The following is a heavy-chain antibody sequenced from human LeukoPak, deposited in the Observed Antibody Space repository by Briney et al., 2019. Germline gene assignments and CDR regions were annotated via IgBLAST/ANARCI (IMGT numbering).Heavy chain of an antibody. J-gene: IGHJ4*02. V-gene: IGHV3-30*02. CDR2: IRYDGSNE. D-gene: IGHD4-17*01. CDR3: AKANGDQSNYFDY. Sequence: GASVKVSCKASGGTFGHYGMHWVRQAPGKGLDWVAFIRYDGSNEYYTDSVKGRFTISRDNSKDTLYLQMNSLRAEDTGVYFCAKANGDQSNYFDYWGQGTLVTVSS. CDR1: GGTFGHYG.